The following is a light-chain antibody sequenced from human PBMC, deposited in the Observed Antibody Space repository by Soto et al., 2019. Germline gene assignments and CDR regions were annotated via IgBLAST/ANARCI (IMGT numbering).Light chain of an antibody. Sequence: QSALTQPASVSGSPGQSITISCTGTSSDVGGYNFVSWYQHHPGKAPKLMIYEVSYRPSGVSNRFSGSKSGNTASLTISGLQAEDEAEYYCSSYTSSNSWVFGGGTKLTVL. CDR3: SSYTSSNSWV. J-gene: IGLJ3*02. CDR1: SSDVGGYNF. V-gene: IGLV2-14*01. CDR2: EVS.